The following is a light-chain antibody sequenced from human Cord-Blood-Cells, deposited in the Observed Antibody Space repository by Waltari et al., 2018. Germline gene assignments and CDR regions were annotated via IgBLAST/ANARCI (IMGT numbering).Light chain of an antibody. CDR3: QQYGSPLT. J-gene: IGKJ4*01. V-gene: IGKV3-20*01. CDR1: QSVSSSY. CDR2: GAS. Sequence: IVFTQSPGTLSLSPGVRATLSCRASQSVSSSYLAWYQQKPGQAPRLLIYGASSRATGIPDRFSGSGSGTDFTLTISRLEPEDFAVYYCQQYGSPLTFGGGTKVEIK.